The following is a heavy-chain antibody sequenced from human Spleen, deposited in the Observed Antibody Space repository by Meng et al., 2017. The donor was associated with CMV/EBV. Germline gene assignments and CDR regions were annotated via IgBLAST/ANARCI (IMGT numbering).Heavy chain of an antibody. J-gene: IGHJ4*02. CDR3: ARAQLLTAMVYFDY. D-gene: IGHD5-18*01. CDR2: INPSGGST. CDR1: GYTFTSYA. V-gene: IGHV1-46*01. Sequence: VQLVQSGPEVKKLGASVTVSCKASGYTFTSYAISWVRKAPGKGLEWMGIINPSGGSTSYAQKFQGRVTMTRDTSTSTVYMELSSLRSEDTAVYYCARAQLLTAMVYFDYWGQGTLVTVSS.